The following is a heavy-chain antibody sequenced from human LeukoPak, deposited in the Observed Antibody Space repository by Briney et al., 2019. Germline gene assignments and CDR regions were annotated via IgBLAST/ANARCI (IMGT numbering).Heavy chain of an antibody. J-gene: IGHJ6*03. D-gene: IGHD3-9*01. V-gene: IGHV1-46*01. CDR1: GYTSTSYY. CDR2: INPSGGST. Sequence: ASVKVSCKASGYTSTSYYMHWVRQAPGQGLEWMGIINPSGGSTSYAQKFQGRVTMTGDMSTSTVYMELSSLRSEDTAVYYCARDILNSNYDYYYMDVWGKGTTVTVSS. CDR3: ARDILNSNYDYYYMDV.